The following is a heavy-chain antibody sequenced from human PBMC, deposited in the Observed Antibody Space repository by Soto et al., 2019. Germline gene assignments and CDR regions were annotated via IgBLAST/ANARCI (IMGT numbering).Heavy chain of an antibody. V-gene: IGHV4-31*03. CDR1: GGSISSGGYY. CDR3: ARDLQYSRLFYGMDV. Sequence: QVQLQESGPGLVKPSQTLSLTCTVSGGSISSGGYYWSWIRQHPGKGLEWIGYIYYSGSTYYNPSRKSRVTISVDTSKNNFSMKLSSVTAADTAVYYCARDLQYSRLFYGMDVWGQGTTVTVSS. J-gene: IGHJ6*02. D-gene: IGHD6-13*01. CDR2: IYYSGST.